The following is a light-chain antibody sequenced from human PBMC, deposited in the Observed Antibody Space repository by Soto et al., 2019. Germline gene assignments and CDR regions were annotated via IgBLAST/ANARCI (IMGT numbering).Light chain of an antibody. J-gene: IGKJ4*01. Sequence: EIVLTQSPATLSLSPGDRVTLSCRASQSVSRYLAWYQQTPGQAPRLLIHDTSTRATGVPDSFSGSGSGTEFTLTISSLEPEDSAMYYCQQRFSWPPTFGGGTHVEIK. V-gene: IGKV3-11*01. CDR1: QSVSRY. CDR2: DTS. CDR3: QQRFSWPPT.